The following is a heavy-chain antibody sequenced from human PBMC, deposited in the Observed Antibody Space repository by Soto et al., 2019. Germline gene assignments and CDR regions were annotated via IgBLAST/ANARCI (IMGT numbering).Heavy chain of an antibody. CDR1: GGTFSSYA. J-gene: IGHJ6*02. V-gene: IGHV1-69*13. CDR3: ARPYSGYDHYYYCYGMDV. CDR2: IIPIFGTA. Sequence: SVKVSCKASGGTFSSYAISWVRQAPGRGLEWMGGIIPIFGTANYAQKFQGRVTITADESTSTAYMELSSLRSEDTAVYYCARPYSGYDHYYYCYGMDVWGQGTTVTGSS. D-gene: IGHD5-12*01.